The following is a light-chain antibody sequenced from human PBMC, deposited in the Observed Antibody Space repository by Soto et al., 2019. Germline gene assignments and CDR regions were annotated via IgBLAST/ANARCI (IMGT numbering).Light chain of an antibody. CDR2: EVS. CDR3: SSYAGSNNYV. CDR1: SSDVGAYNY. V-gene: IGLV2-8*01. Sequence: QSALTQPPSASGSPGQSVTISCTGTSSDVGAYNYLSWYQQHPGKAPKLMIYEVSKRPSGVPDRFSGSKSGNTASLTVSGLQAEDEADYDCSSYAGSNNYVFGTGTKVTVL. J-gene: IGLJ1*01.